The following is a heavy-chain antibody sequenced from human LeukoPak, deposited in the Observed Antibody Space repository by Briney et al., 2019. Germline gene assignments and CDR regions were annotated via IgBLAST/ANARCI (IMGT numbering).Heavy chain of an antibody. J-gene: IGHJ5*02. Sequence: SETLSLTCTVSGGSISSSSYYWSWIRQHPGKGLEWIGYIYYSGSTYYNPSLKSRVTISVDTSKNQFSLKLSSVTAADTAVYYCARGYYYDSSGHQAWGQGTLVTVSS. CDR2: IYYSGST. CDR3: ARGYYYDSSGHQA. V-gene: IGHV4-31*03. D-gene: IGHD3-22*01. CDR1: GGSISSSSYY.